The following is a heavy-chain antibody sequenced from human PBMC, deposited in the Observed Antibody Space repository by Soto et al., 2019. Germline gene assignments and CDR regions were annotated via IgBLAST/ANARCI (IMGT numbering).Heavy chain of an antibody. D-gene: IGHD3-3*01. CDR2: IKSKTDGGTT. J-gene: IGHJ4*02. V-gene: IGHV3-15*07. CDR3: TTDPWLITIFGVVTRHQIDY. CDR1: GFTFSNAW. Sequence: GGSLRLSCAASGFTFSNAWMNWVRQAPGKGLEWVGRIKSKTDGGTTDYAAPVKGRFTISRDDSKNTLYLQMNSLKTEDTAVYYCTTDPWLITIFGVVTRHQIDYWGQGTLVTVSS.